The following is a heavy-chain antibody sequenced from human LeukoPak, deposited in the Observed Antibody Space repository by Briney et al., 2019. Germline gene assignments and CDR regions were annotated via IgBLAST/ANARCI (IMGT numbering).Heavy chain of an antibody. CDR3: ARLQERDARDY. CDR1: GFSISSYW. V-gene: IGHV3-7*02. J-gene: IGHJ4*02. Sequence: PGGSLRLSCSASGFSISSYWMSWVRQAPGKGLEWVANIKQDGSQRYYVDSVKGRFTVSRDNAKNSLYLQMNTLRAEDTAVYYCARLQERDARDYWGQGTLVIVSS. D-gene: IGHD4-11*01. CDR2: IKQDGSQR.